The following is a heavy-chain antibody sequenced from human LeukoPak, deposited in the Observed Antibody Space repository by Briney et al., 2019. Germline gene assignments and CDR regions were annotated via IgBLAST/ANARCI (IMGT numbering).Heavy chain of an antibody. V-gene: IGHV3-74*01. CDR3: ARYYYDSSRGAY. D-gene: IGHD3-22*01. CDR1: GXTFSTYW. Sequence: GGSLRLSCAASGXTFSTYWMHWVRQAPGKGLVWVSRIKSDGSSTSYADSVKGRFTISRDNARNTLFLQMNSLRAEDTAVYYCARYYYDSSRGAYWGQGTLVTVSS. CDR2: IKSDGSST. J-gene: IGHJ4*02.